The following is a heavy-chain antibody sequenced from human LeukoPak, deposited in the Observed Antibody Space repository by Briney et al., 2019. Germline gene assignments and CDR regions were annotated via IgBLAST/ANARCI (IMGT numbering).Heavy chain of an antibody. Sequence: GGSLRLSCAASGFTFDDYGMTWVRQAPGKGLEWVSGIDWNGGGTGFADSVKARFTISRDNAKDSLYLQMDSLRAEDTALYYCARGNFYCNSTSCLYWHFDLWGRGTLVTVSS. V-gene: IGHV3-20*04. CDR3: ARGNFYCNSTSCLYWHFDL. CDR1: GFTFDDYG. D-gene: IGHD2-2*01. J-gene: IGHJ2*01. CDR2: IDWNGGGT.